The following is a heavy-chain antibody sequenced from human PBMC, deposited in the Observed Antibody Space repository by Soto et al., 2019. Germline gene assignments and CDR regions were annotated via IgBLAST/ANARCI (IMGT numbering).Heavy chain of an antibody. D-gene: IGHD3-10*01. CDR1: GGSISTGAYY. CDR2: IYHTGST. J-gene: IGHJ5*02. Sequence: SETLSLTCTVSGGSISTGAYYWSWIRQHPGKGLELIAYIYHTGSTYYNPSLKSRLTISVATSRHHFSLRLSSVTAADTAVYYCARGHSKQPFLPRGWFDPWGQGTLVTVSS. V-gene: IGHV4-31*03. CDR3: ARGHSKQPFLPRGWFDP.